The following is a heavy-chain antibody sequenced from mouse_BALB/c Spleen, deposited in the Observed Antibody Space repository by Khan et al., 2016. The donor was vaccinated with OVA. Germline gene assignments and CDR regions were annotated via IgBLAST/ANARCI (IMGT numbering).Heavy chain of an antibody. CDR1: GYSITSGYG. CDR2: IRYSGST. V-gene: IGHV3-1*02. D-gene: IGHD1-2*01. Sequence: QLEESGPGLVKPSQSLSLTCTVTGYSITSGYGWNWIRQFPGNKLEWMGYIRYSGSTNYNPSLKSRISITPDTSKNQFFLQLNSVTTEDTATYYCARTARIKYWGQGTTLTVSS. J-gene: IGHJ2*01. CDR3: ARTARIKY.